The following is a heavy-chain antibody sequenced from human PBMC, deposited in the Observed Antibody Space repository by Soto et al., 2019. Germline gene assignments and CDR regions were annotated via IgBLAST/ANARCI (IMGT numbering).Heavy chain of an antibody. V-gene: IGHV6-1*01. CDR2: TYYRSKWYN. J-gene: IGHJ6*02. Sequence: SQTLSLTCAISGDSVSTNSATWDWIRQSPSRGLEWLGRTYYRSKWYNDYAVSVKSRITINPDTSKNQFSLQLNSVTPEDTAVYYCARAHYGDYGYGMDVWGQGTTVTVSS. CDR1: GDSVSTNSAT. D-gene: IGHD4-17*01. CDR3: ARAHYGDYGYGMDV.